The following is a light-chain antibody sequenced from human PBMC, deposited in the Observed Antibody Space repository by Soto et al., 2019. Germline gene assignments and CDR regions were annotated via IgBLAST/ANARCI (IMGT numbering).Light chain of an antibody. V-gene: IGLV2-23*01. J-gene: IGLJ2*01. CDR1: SSDVGTYSL. CDR2: EGS. CDR3: CSYAGSPNFVL. Sequence: QSVLTQPASVSESPGQSIIISFTGASSDVGTYSLVSWYQQHPGKAPKLMIYEGSRRPSGVSNRFSGSTSDNTASLTISGLQAEDEADYYCCSYAGSPNFVLFGGGTKVTVL.